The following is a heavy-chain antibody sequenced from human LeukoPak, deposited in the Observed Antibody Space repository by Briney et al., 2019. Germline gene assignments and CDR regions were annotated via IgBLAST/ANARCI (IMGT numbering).Heavy chain of an antibody. V-gene: IGHV4-38-2*02. J-gene: IGHJ4*02. CDR1: GYSISSGYY. Sequence: SETLSLTCTVSGYSISSGYYWGWIRQPPGKGLEWIGSIYHSGSTYYNPSLKSRVTISVDTSKNQFSLKLSSVTAADTAMYYCARVRRDASPGGYFDYWGQGTLVTVSS. D-gene: IGHD5-24*01. CDR3: ARVRRDASPGGYFDY. CDR2: IYHSGST.